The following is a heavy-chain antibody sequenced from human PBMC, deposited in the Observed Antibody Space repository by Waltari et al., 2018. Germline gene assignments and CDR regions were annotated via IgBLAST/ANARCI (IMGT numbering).Heavy chain of an antibody. CDR2: IREDGRHD. CDR3: VTYPVIGGYWYMDV. J-gene: IGHJ6*03. CDR1: GFNFNTYR. D-gene: IGHD2-15*01. V-gene: IGHV3-7*01. Sequence: EVQLVESGGGLVQPGGSLTVSCATSGFNFNTYRMSWARQAPGKGLEWVANIREDGRHDNYLDAVKGRFTISRDNAKSSVYLHMSSLRAEDTAVYYCVTYPVIGGYWYMDVWGKGTTVTVAS.